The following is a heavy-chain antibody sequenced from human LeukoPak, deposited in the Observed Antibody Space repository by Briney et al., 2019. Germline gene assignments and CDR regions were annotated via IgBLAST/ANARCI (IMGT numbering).Heavy chain of an antibody. CDR1: GFIFSNYW. CDR3: ARFAEDPVKYNYYYIDV. Sequence: PGGSLRLSCAASGFIFSNYWMYWVRHAPGKGLVWVSRISTDGSMTNYADSVKGRFTMSRYNAKNTLYLQMNSLRAEDTAVYYCARFAEDPVKYNYYYIDVWGKGTSVTVSS. V-gene: IGHV3-74*01. D-gene: IGHD1-1*01. J-gene: IGHJ6*03. CDR2: ISTDGSMT.